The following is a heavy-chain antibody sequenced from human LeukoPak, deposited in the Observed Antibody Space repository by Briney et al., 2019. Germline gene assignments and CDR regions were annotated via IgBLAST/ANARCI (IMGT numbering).Heavy chain of an antibody. CDR3: ARDRQQLVTKDSVSNWYFDL. CDR1: GGSISSSSYY. Sequence: SETLSLTCTVSGGSISSSSYYWDWIRQPPGKGLEWIGSIYYSGSTYYNPSLKSRVTISVDTSKNQFSLMLNAVTAADTAVYYCARDRQQLVTKDSVSNWYFDLWGRGTLVTVSS. CDR2: IYYSGST. D-gene: IGHD6-13*01. V-gene: IGHV4-39*07. J-gene: IGHJ2*01.